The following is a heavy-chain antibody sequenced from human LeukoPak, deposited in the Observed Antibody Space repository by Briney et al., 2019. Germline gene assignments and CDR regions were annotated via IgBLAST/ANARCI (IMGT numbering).Heavy chain of an antibody. CDR3: ARDLYFYGSGNFVPGLPDY. V-gene: IGHV3-48*03. D-gene: IGHD3-10*01. CDR1: GFTFSSYE. CDR2: ISSSVSTI. Sequence: AGGSLRLACAASGFTFSSYEMNWVRQAPGKGLEWVSYISSSVSTIYYADSVKGRFTISRDNAKSSLYLQMNSLRAEDTAVYYCARDLYFYGSGNFVPGLPDYWGQGTLVTVSS. J-gene: IGHJ4*02.